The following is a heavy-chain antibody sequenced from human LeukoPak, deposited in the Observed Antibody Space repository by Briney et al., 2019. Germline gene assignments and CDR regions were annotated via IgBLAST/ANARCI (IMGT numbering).Heavy chain of an antibody. V-gene: IGHV3-9*03. CDR2: ISWNSGSI. Sequence: PGRSLRLSCAASGFTFDDYAMHWVRQAPGKGLEWVSGISWNSGSIGYADSVKGRFTISRDNAKNSLYLQMNSLRAEDMALYYCAKGDSSSWYVGFDPWGQGTLVTVSS. J-gene: IGHJ5*02. D-gene: IGHD6-13*01. CDR3: AKGDSSSWYVGFDP. CDR1: GFTFDDYA.